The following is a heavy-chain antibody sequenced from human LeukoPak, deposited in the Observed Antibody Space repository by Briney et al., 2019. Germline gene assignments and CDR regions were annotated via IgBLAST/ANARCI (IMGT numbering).Heavy chain of an antibody. J-gene: IGHJ4*02. CDR2: IKQDGSEK. CDR1: GFTFSSYW. V-gene: IGHV3-7*01. CDR3: ARDMDYDILTGHFDY. Sequence: PGGSLRLSCAASGFTFSSYWMSWVRQAPAKGLEWVANIKQDGSEKYYVDSVKGRFTISRDNAKNSLYLQMNSLRAEDTAVYYCARDMDYDILTGHFDYWGQGTLVTVSS. D-gene: IGHD3-9*01.